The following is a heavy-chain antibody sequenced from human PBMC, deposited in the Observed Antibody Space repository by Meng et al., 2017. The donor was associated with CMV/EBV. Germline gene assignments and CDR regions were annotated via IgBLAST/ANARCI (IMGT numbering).Heavy chain of an antibody. Sequence: SETLSLTCTVSGMSIRSGGYYWSWNRQRPGKGLEWIGYISYTGSTDYSPSLKSRVIISVDTSKNQFSLNMRSVTAADTALYYCAKVRASGTEDYWGPGILVTVSS. CDR1: GMSIRSGGYY. V-gene: IGHV4-31*03. D-gene: IGHD3-10*01. CDR2: ISYTGST. J-gene: IGHJ4*02. CDR3: AKVRASGTEDY.